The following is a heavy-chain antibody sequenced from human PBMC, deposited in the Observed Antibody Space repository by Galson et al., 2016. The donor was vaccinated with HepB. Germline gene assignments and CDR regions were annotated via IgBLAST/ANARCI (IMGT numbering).Heavy chain of an antibody. D-gene: IGHD3-3*01. Sequence: SLRLSCAASGFTFDDYAMHWVRQAPGKGLEWISGISWNSGTIIYADSVKGRFTISRDNAKNSLYLQMNSLRAEDTALYYCAKDMSIFGVVITNSGGGLDVWGQGTTVTVSS. V-gene: IGHV3-9*01. CDR2: ISWNSGTI. CDR3: AKDMSIFGVVITNSGGGLDV. J-gene: IGHJ6*02. CDR1: GFTFDDYA.